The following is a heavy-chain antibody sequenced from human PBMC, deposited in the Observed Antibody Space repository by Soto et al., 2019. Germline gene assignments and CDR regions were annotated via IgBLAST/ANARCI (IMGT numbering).Heavy chain of an antibody. CDR2: IYPHDSDT. Sequence: PGASLTISCKASGHNSNNYWIASVRQMPGNGLELLGLIYPHDSDTSYSPSFKVQVTISDDKPISTAYLQWRRLKTSDNAMNYCARHGRDVFIYYFVYWGQGTRDTVS. CDR3: ARHGRDVFIYYFVY. V-gene: IGHV5-51*01. CDR1: GHNSNNYW. D-gene: IGHD3-3*02. J-gene: IGHJ4*02.